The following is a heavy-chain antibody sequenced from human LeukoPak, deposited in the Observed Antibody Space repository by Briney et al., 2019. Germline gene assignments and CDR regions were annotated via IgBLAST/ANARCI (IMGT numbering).Heavy chain of an antibody. Sequence: SQTLSLTCTVSGGSISSGSYYWSWIRQPAGKGLEWIGHIYTSGSTNYNPSLKSRVTISVDTSKNQFSLKLSSVTAADTAVYYCARGGGYGDYYFDYWGQGTLVTVSS. CDR3: ARGGGYGDYYFDY. CDR2: IYTSGST. V-gene: IGHV4-61*09. CDR1: GGSISSGSYY. J-gene: IGHJ4*02. D-gene: IGHD4-17*01.